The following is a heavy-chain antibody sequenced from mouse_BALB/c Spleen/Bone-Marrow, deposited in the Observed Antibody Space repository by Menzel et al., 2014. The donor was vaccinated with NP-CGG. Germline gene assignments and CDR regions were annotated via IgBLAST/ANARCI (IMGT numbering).Heavy chain of an antibody. CDR1: GYSITSGYY. D-gene: IGHD1-1*01. Sequence: ESGPGLVKPSQSLPLTCSVTGYSITSGYYCNWIRQFPGNKLEWMGYISYDGSNNYSPSLKNRISITRDTSKNQFSLKLNSVTTEDTATYYCARGFITTVVPFAYWGQGTLVTVSA. V-gene: IGHV3-6*02. J-gene: IGHJ3*01. CDR2: ISYDGSN. CDR3: ARGFITTVVPFAY.